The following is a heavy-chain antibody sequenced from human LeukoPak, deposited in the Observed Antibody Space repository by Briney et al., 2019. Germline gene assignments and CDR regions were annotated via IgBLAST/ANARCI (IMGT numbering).Heavy chain of an antibody. CDR1: GFTVSSNY. J-gene: IGHJ6*02. D-gene: IGHD3-22*01. CDR2: IYSGGST. Sequence: GRSLRLSCAASGFTVSSNYMSWVRQAPGKGLEWVSVIYSGGSTYYADSVKGRFTISRDNSKNTLYLQMNSLRAEDTAVYYCARDYYNSSGDSYYGMDVWGQGTTVTVSS. CDR3: ARDYYNSSGDSYYGMDV. V-gene: IGHV3-66*01.